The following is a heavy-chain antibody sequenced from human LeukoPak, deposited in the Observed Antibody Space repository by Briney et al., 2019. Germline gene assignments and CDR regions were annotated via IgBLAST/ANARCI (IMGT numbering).Heavy chain of an antibody. Sequence: ASVKVSCKASGYTFTDNYIHWVRQAPGQGLEWMGWINSNSGDTNYAQRSQGRVTMTRDTSISTAYMELSRLTFDDTAIYYCARGDSADYLRLASWGQGTLVTVSS. D-gene: IGHD4-17*01. CDR2: INSNSGDT. V-gene: IGHV1-2*02. CDR3: ARGDSADYLRLAS. J-gene: IGHJ4*02. CDR1: GYTFTDNY.